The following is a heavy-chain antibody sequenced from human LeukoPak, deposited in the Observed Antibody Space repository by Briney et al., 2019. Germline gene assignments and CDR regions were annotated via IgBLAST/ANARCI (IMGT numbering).Heavy chain of an antibody. CDR2: MNPNSGNT. CDR3: ARGGGRYFDWLLQGSLSEYFDL. V-gene: IGHV1-8*01. D-gene: IGHD3-9*01. CDR1: GYTFTSYD. J-gene: IGHJ2*01. Sequence: AASVKVSCKASGYTFTSYDINWVRQATGQGLEWMGWMNPNSGNTGYAQKFQGRVTMTRNTSISTAYMELSSLRSEDTAVYYCARGGGRYFDWLLQGSLSEYFDLWGRGTLVTVSS.